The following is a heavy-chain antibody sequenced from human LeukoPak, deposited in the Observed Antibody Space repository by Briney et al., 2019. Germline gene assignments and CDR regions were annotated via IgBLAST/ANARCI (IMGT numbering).Heavy chain of an antibody. J-gene: IGHJ4*02. Sequence: PGGSLRLSCAASGFTFSSYGMHWVRQAPGKGLEWVAVIWYDGSNKYYADSVKGRFTISRDNSKNTLYLQMNSLRAEDTAVYYCAKQSFRTYYYGSGSYSPPDYWGQGTLVTVSS. CDR2: IWYDGSNK. CDR3: AKQSFRTYYYGSGSYSPPDY. V-gene: IGHV3-33*06. CDR1: GFTFSSYG. D-gene: IGHD3-10*01.